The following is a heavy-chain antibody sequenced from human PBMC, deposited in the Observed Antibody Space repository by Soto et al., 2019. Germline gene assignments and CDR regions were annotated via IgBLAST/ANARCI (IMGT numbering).Heavy chain of an antibody. Sequence: ASVKVSCKASGYTFTSYDINWVRQAPGQGLEWMGWMNPNSGNTGYAQKFQGRVTMTRNTSISTAYMELSRLRSEDTAVDYCARLYDFWSGYFAYYYMDVWGKGTTVTVSS. J-gene: IGHJ6*03. CDR1: GYTFTSYD. V-gene: IGHV1-8*01. CDR2: MNPNSGNT. CDR3: ARLYDFWSGYFAYYYMDV. D-gene: IGHD3-3*01.